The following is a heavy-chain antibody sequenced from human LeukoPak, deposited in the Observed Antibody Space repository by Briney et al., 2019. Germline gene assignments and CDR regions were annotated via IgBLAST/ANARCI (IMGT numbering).Heavy chain of an antibody. J-gene: IGHJ4*02. CDR2: IYYSGST. CDR1: GGSISSYY. CDR3: ARAIVAAGSVYFDY. D-gene: IGHD6-13*01. V-gene: IGHV4-59*01. Sequence: SETLSLTCTVSGGSISSYYWSWIRQPPGKGLEWIGYIYYSGSTNYNPSLKSRVTISVDTSKNQFSLKLSSVTAADTAVYYCARAIVAAGSVYFDYWGQGTLVTVSS.